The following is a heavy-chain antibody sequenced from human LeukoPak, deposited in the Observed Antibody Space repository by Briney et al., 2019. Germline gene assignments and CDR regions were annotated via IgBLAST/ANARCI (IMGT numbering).Heavy chain of an antibody. CDR3: ARGVGATSANWFDP. V-gene: IGHV1-69*04. Sequence: SVKVSCKASGGTFSSYAISWVRQAPGQGLEWMGRIIPILSIANYPQKFQGRVTITADKSTGTAYMELSSLRSEDTAVYYCARGVGATSANWFDPWDQGTLVTVSS. D-gene: IGHD1-26*01. J-gene: IGHJ5*02. CDR2: IIPILSIA. CDR1: GGTFSSYA.